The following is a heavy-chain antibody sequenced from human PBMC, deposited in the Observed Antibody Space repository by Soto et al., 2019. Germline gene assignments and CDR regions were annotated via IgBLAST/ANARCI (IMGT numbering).Heavy chain of an antibody. CDR2: IIPIFGTA. Sequence: ASVKVSCKASGGTFSSYAISWVRQAPGQGLEWMGGIIPIFGTANYAQKFQGRVTITADKSTSTAYMELSSLRSEDTAVYYCARMGGDHYYDSSGSPLDYWGQGTLVTVSS. CDR3: ARMGGDHYYDSSGSPLDY. D-gene: IGHD3-22*01. V-gene: IGHV1-69*06. J-gene: IGHJ4*02. CDR1: GGTFSSYA.